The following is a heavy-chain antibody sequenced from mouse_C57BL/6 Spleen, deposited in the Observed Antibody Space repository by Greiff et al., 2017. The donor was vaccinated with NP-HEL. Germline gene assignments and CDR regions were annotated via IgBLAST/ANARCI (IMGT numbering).Heavy chain of an antibody. J-gene: IGHJ2*01. CDR1: GFTFRSYA. D-gene: IGHD1-1*01. V-gene: IGHV5-4*01. CDR3: ARDHYYGSSHFAY. CDR2: ISDGGSYT. Sequence: EVHLVESGGGLVKPGGSLKLSCAASGFTFRSYAMSWVRQTPEKRLEWVATISDGGSYTYYPDNVKGRFTISRDNAKNNLYLQMSHLKSEDTAMYNCARDHYYGSSHFAYWGQGTTLTVSS.